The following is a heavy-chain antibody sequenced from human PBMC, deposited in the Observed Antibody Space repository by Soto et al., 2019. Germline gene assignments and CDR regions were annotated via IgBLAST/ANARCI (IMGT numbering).Heavy chain of an antibody. CDR2: IYHSGST. D-gene: IGHD1-1*01. V-gene: IGHV4-38-2*01. CDR1: GYSISSGYY. CDR3: ATGTTGTTSWGYYSGMDV. J-gene: IGHJ6*02. Sequence: SETLSLTCAVSGYSISSGYYWGWIRQPPGKGLEWIGSIYHSGSTYYNPSLKSRVTISVDTSKNQFSLKLSYVTAADTAVYYCATGTTGTTSWGYYSGMDVRGQGTTVT.